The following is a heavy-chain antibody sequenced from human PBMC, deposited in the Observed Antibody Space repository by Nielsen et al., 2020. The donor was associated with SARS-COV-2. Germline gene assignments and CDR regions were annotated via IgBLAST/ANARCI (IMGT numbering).Heavy chain of an antibody. CDR2: INHSGST. D-gene: IGHD3-22*01. CDR1: GGSFSGYY. V-gene: IGHV4-34*01. CDR3: ARGPRLFGDSSGYYYRILGKDAFDI. J-gene: IGHJ3*02. Sequence: SETLSLTCAVYGGSFSGYYWSWIRQPPGKGLEWIGEINHSGSTNYNPSLKSRVTISVDTSKNQFSLKLSSVTAADTAVYYCARGPRLFGDSSGYYYRILGKDAFDIWGQGTMVTVSS.